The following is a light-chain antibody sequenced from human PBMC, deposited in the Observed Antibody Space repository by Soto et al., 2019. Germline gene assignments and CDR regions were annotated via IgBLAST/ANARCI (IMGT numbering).Light chain of an antibody. V-gene: IGKV1-5*01. CDR2: DAS. J-gene: IGKJ1*01. CDR3: QQYKSYWR. CDR1: QRISTW. Sequence: DIQMTQSPSTLSASVGDGVTITCRASQRISTWLAWYQQKPGKTPKLLISDASSLETGVPSRFSGSGAGTECTLTSKSVQPDDCAPYVCQQYKSYWRFSQGNKVDIK.